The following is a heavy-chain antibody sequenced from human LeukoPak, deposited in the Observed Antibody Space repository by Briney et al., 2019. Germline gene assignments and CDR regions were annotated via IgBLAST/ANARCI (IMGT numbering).Heavy chain of an antibody. J-gene: IGHJ4*02. CDR2: MNPNSDNT. CDR1: GYTFTSYD. D-gene: IGHD1-26*01. CDR3: ARGRSYGVAYFFDY. V-gene: IGHV1-8*01. Sequence: ASVKVSCKASGYTFTSYDINWVRQATGQGLEWMGWMNPNSDNTGYAQKFQGRVTMTRNTSISTAYMELSSLRSEDTAVYYCARGRSYGVAYFFDYWGQGTLVTASS.